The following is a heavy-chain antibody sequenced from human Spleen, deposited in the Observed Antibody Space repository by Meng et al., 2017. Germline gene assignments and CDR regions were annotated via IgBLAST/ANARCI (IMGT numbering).Heavy chain of an antibody. D-gene: IGHD3-9*01. CDR3: ARVPYDILTGRYYYYGMDV. CDR1: GDSISSFS. V-gene: IGHV4-59*01. J-gene: IGHJ6*02. CDR2: IYYSGGS. Sequence: SETLSLTCTVSGDSISSFSWSWIRQPPGKGLEYIGSIYYSGGSNYSPSLKSRVTMSVDTSKNQFSLKLSSVTAADTAVYYCARVPYDILTGRYYYYGMDVWGQGTTVTVSS.